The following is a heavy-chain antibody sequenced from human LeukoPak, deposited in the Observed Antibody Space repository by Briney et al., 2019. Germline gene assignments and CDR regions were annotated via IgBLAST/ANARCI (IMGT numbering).Heavy chain of an antibody. V-gene: IGHV6-1*01. D-gene: IGHD1-7*01. CDR2: TYFTSKWTG. CDR1: GDNVSSDSAS. Sequence: SQTLSLTCAISGDNVSSDSASWHSIRQSPSRGLEWLGRTYFTSKWTGDQAVSVRGRITVKPDTSKNQFTLQLNSVSVEDTAVYYCARRASWNSYFDLWGQGTLVIVSS. CDR3: ARRASWNSYFDL. J-gene: IGHJ5*02.